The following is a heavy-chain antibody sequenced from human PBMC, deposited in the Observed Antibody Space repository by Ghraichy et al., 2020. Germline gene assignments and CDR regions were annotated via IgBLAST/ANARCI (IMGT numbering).Heavy chain of an antibody. D-gene: IGHD2-8*02. J-gene: IGHJ5*02. CDR3: ARGLWCPGGS. CDR1: ANTFYSSY. V-gene: IGHV1-46*02. CDR2: INPNGGTT. Sequence: ASVKVSCKASANTFYSSYIHWVRQAPGQGLEWMGIINPNGGTTTYAQKFQDRVSMTRDTSTSTVYMEVSSLNSEDTAMYYCARGLWCPGGSWGQGTLFTVSS.